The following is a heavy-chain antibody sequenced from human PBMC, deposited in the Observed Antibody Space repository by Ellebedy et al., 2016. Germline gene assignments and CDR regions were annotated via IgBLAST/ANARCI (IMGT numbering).Heavy chain of an antibody. D-gene: IGHD4-17*01. J-gene: IGHJ4*02. CDR3: ATRPPDGDYNIFDY. Sequence: GGFLRLSCEASGFTFSRYWMHWVRQAPGKGLVWVSRISPDGSNTDYADSVKGRFTISRDNAKNTVHLQMNSLRAEDAALYYCATRPPDGDYNIFDYWGQGTLVTVSS. CDR1: GFTFSRYW. CDR2: ISPDGSNT. V-gene: IGHV3-74*01.